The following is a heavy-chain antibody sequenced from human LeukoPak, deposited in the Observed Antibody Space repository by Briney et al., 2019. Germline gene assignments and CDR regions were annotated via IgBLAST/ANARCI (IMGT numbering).Heavy chain of an antibody. CDR2: ISGSGGST. J-gene: IGHJ3*02. CDR1: GFTFSSYA. CDR3: AKEAGGEWWQEVTGTTLHDAFDI. Sequence: GGSLRLSCAASGFTFSSYAMSWVRQAPGKGLEWVSAISGSGGSTYYADSVKGRFTISRDNSKNTLYLQMNSLRAEDTAVYYCAKEAGGEWWQEVTGTTLHDAFDIWGQGTMVTVSS. D-gene: IGHD1-7*01. V-gene: IGHV3-23*01.